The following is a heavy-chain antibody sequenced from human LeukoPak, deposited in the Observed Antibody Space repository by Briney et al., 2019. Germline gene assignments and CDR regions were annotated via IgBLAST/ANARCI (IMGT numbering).Heavy chain of an antibody. CDR1: GGSISSGTDY. CDR3: ARDFGL. Sequence: PSETLSLTCTVSGGSISSGTDYWSWIRQPVGEGLEWVGLIYISGRTNYNPSLKSRVTISMDTSKNQFSLKLTSVTAADTAVYYCARDFGLWGQGTLVTVSP. CDR2: IYISGRT. J-gene: IGHJ4*02. D-gene: IGHD3-3*01. V-gene: IGHV4-61*02.